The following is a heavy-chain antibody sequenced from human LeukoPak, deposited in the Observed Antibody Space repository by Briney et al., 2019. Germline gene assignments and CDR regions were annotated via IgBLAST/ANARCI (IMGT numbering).Heavy chain of an antibody. Sequence: SETLSLTCAVYGGSFSGYYWSWIRQPPGKGLEWIGEINHSGSTNYNPSLKSRVTMSVDTSKNQFSLKLSSVTAADTAVYYCARGDIAAAGGGSFDYWGQGTLVTVSS. V-gene: IGHV4-34*01. CDR1: GGSFSGYY. CDR3: ARGDIAAAGGGSFDY. D-gene: IGHD6-13*01. J-gene: IGHJ4*02. CDR2: INHSGST.